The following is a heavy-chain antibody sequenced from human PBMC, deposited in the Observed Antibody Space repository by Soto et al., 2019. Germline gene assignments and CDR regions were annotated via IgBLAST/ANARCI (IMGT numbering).Heavy chain of an antibody. J-gene: IGHJ3*02. V-gene: IGHV4-34*01. CDR2: INHSGST. CDR3: ASASGGQWVEDVFDI. CDR1: GGSFSGYY. Sequence: SETLSLTCAVYGGSFSGYYWSWIRQPPGKGLEWIGEINHSGSTNYNPSLKSRVTISVDTSKNQFSLKLSPVTAADTAEYYCASASGGQWVEDVFDIWGQGTMVTVSS. D-gene: IGHD6-19*01.